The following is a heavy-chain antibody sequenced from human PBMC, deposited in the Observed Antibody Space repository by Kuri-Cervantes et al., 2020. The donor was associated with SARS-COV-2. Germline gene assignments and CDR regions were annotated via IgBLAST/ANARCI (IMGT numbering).Heavy chain of an antibody. D-gene: IGHD6-6*01. CDR3: AQDVSQLSRACRY. V-gene: IGHV3-23*01. CDR2: ISGSGDNT. Sequence: GESLKISCAASGFSFSSYAMSWVRQAPGKGLEWVSAISGSGDNTYYADSVKGRFTISRDNSQNTVYLQMNSLRGEDTALYYCAQDVSQLSRACRYWGQGTLVTVSS. CDR1: GFSFSSYA. J-gene: IGHJ4*02.